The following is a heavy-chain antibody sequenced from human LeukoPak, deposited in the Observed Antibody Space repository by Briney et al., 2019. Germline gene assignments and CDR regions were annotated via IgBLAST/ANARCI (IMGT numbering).Heavy chain of an antibody. Sequence: SETLSLTCTVSGYSISSGYYWGWIRQPPGKGLEWIGSIYHSGSTYYSPSLKSRVTISVDTSKNQFSLKLSSVTAADTAVYYCARGERSSSWGYYYYMDVWGKGTTVTVSS. CDR2: IYHSGST. CDR3: ARGERSSSWGYYYYMDV. CDR1: GYSISSGYY. D-gene: IGHD6-13*01. J-gene: IGHJ6*03. V-gene: IGHV4-38-2*02.